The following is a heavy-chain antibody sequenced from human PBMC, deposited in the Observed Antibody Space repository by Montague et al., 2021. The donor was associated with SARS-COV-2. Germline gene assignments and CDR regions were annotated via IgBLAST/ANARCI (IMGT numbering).Heavy chain of an antibody. V-gene: IGHV3-66*01. D-gene: IGHD1-1*01. CDR2: LFSGGNT. Sequence: SLRLSCAASGFIVSSTYMNWVRQAPGKGLGWVSILFSGGNTFYADSVRGRFTISRDNSKNTLYLQMNSLRVDDTAVYSCAILPGTVVDYFGMDVWGKGTTVTVSS. CDR1: GFIVSSTY. CDR3: AILPGTVVDYFGMDV. J-gene: IGHJ6*04.